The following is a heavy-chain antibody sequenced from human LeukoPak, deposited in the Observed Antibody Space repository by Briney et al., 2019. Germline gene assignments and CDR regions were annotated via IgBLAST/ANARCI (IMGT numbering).Heavy chain of an antibody. J-gene: IGHJ1*01. CDR2: IRPDFRMT. Sequence: ASVTVSFKTSGYTFCTSGICWVRQAPGQGLGWMGWIRPDFRMTYYAQKVQGRVAMTADTSTRTAYLELRSLRSDDTAVYYCARDGPLGYFQDWGQGTLVTVSS. D-gene: IGHD3-10*01. V-gene: IGHV1-18*01. CDR1: GYTFCTSG. CDR3: ARDGPLGYFQD.